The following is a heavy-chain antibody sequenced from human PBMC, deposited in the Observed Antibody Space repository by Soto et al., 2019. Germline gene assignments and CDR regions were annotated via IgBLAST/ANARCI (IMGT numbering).Heavy chain of an antibody. Sequence: QVQLVQSGAEVKKPGASVKVSSKASGYSFSSYYMHWVRQAPGQGLEWMGIINPSGGSTSYAQKFQGRVTMTRDTSTSTVYMEVSSLRSEDTAVYYCARSRPTYYYDSSGYYAFDYWGQGTLVTVSS. CDR2: INPSGGST. CDR1: GYSFSSYY. D-gene: IGHD3-22*01. CDR3: ARSRPTYYYDSSGYYAFDY. V-gene: IGHV1-46*01. J-gene: IGHJ4*02.